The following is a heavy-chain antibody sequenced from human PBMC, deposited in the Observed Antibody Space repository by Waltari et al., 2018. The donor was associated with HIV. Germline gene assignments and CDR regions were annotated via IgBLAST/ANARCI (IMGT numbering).Heavy chain of an antibody. V-gene: IGHV5-51*01. J-gene: IGHJ2*01. Sequence: QLVQSGAEVKKPGESLKISCKGSGYSFTTDWIAWVRQLHGKGLEWMGIIYPSDLDTLYSPSFQGKVTMSVARSINPAYVQWSSLKASDSAMYFCARVSDYMFDGSGTVGNFDLWGRGTLLIVSS. D-gene: IGHD3-10*02. CDR1: GYSFTTDW. CDR2: IYPSDLDT. CDR3: ARVSDYMFDGSGTVGNFDL.